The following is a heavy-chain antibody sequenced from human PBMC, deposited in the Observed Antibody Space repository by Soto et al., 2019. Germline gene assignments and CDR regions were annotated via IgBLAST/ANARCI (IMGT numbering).Heavy chain of an antibody. Sequence: QVQLVESGGGVVQPGRSLRLSCAASGFIFSSYGMHWVRQAPGKGLEWVAVISYEGSHTYYADSVKGRFTITRDNSKKTLDRQMKSLRPEDTAVYYCAKEVHWGGGSCSWSEGFYYWGQGTLVTVSS. D-gene: IGHD2-15*01. CDR2: ISYEGSHT. V-gene: IGHV3-30*18. CDR3: AKEVHWGGGSCSWSEGFYY. CDR1: GFIFSSYG. J-gene: IGHJ4*02.